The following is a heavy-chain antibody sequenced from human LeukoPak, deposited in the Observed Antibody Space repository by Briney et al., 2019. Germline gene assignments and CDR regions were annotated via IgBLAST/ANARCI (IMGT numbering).Heavy chain of an antibody. CDR1: GYTFTDYY. V-gene: IGHV1-2*02. Sequence: GASVKVSCKASGYTFTDYYLHWVRQAPGQELEWMGWINPNSGGTNSAQTFQGRVTMTRDTSITTAYLDLSRLRSDDTAVYYCARIGYNHYFDYWGQGTLVTVSS. J-gene: IGHJ4*02. CDR3: ARIGYNHYFDY. D-gene: IGHD5-24*01. CDR2: INPNSGGT.